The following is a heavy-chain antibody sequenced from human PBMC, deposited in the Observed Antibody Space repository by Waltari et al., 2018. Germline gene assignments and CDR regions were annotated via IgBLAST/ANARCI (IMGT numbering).Heavy chain of an antibody. V-gene: IGHV4-4*07. Sequence: QVQLQESGPGLVKPSETLSLTCPVSDGSITSYYWSWIRQPAGKGLEWIGRIYGGGGADYNPSLRSRVAMSVDTSKSQFSLMMRSVTAADTAIYYCARTYSSAWPPLLDYWGQGTLVTVSS. D-gene: IGHD6-19*01. CDR2: IYGGGGA. J-gene: IGHJ4*02. CDR3: ARTYSSAWPPLLDY. CDR1: DGSITSYY.